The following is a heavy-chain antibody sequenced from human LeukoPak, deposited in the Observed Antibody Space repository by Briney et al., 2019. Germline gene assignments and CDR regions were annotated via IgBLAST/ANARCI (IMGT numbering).Heavy chain of an antibody. V-gene: IGHV1-24*01. CDR2: FDPEDGET. J-gene: IGHJ4*02. CDR3: ATAGGSGSGWYFDY. D-gene: IGHD6-19*01. Sequence: GASVKVSCKVSGYTLTELSMHWVRQAPGKGLEWMGGFDPEDGETIYAQKFQGRVTMTEDTSTDTAYMELSSLRSEDTAVYYRATAGGSGSGWYFDYWGQGTLVTVSS. CDR1: GYTLTELS.